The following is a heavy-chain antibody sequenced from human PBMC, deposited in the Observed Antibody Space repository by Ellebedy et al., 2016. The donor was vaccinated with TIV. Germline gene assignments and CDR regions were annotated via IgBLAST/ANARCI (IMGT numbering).Heavy chain of an antibody. D-gene: IGHD5-12*01. Sequence: AASVKVSCKASGGTFSRYALNWVRQAPGQGREWMGRNMPILDIANYPQKFQGRVTITADKYTSTAYMELRSLRSEDTAVYYCARDPLVATSQGTYYYYGLDVWGQGTTVTVSS. V-gene: IGHV1-69*04. J-gene: IGHJ6*02. CDR2: NMPILDIA. CDR3: ARDPLVATSQGTYYYYGLDV. CDR1: GGTFSRYA.